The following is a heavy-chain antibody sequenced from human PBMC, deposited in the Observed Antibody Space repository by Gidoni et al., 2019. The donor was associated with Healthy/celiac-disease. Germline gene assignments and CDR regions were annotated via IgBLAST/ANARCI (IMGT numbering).Heavy chain of an antibody. CDR2: IYHSGST. Sequence: QLQLQESGSGLVKPSQTLSLTCAVSGGPISSGGSSWSWIRQPPGKGPEWIGYIYHSGSTYYSPSLKSRVTISVDRSKNQFSLNLNSVTAADTAVYYCARYLQGGSESYGLWFDPWGQGTLVTVSS. V-gene: IGHV4-30-2*01. CDR3: ARYLQGGSESYGLWFDP. D-gene: IGHD3-10*01. CDR1: GGPISSGGSS. J-gene: IGHJ5*02.